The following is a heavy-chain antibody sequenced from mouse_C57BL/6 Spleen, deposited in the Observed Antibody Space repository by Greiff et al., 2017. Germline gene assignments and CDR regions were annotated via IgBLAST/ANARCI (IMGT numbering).Heavy chain of an antibody. Sequence: QVQLKESGPGILQSSQTLSLTCSFSGFSLSTSGMGVSWIRQPSGKGLEWLAHIYWDDDKRYNPSLKSRLTISKDTSRNQVFLKITSVYTADTATYYCARSERDYDGGPGYFDVWGTGTTVTVSS. V-gene: IGHV8-12*01. CDR2: IYWDDDK. CDR3: ARSERDYDGGPGYFDV. CDR1: GFSLSTSGMG. J-gene: IGHJ1*03. D-gene: IGHD2-4*01.